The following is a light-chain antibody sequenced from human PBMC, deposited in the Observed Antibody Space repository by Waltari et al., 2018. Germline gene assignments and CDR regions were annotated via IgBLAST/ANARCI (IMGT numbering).Light chain of an antibody. CDR2: DVA. J-gene: IGLJ2*01. V-gene: IGLV2-14*03. CDR3: SAYTSRGTLK. CDR1: SGDIGAYSY. Sequence: QSALTQPASVSGSPGQSITLSCTGTSGDIGAYSYVPCYQHHPGEVPKLILYDVAERPSGVSNRFSGSKSGNTASLTVSGLQAEDEALYYCSAYTSRGTLKFGGGTRVTVL.